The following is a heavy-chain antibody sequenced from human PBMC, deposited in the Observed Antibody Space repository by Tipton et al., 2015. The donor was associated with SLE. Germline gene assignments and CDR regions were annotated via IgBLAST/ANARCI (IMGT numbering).Heavy chain of an antibody. Sequence: GLVKPSQTLSLTCAISGDSVSSNSAAWNWIRQSPSRGLEWLGRTYYMSKWYNDYAVSVKSRIIINPDTSKNHFSLKLTSVTAADTAVYFCARDRDIVLEPVPIPPAFDIWGQGTTVTVSS. J-gene: IGHJ3*02. D-gene: IGHD2-8*02. CDR1: GDSVSSNSAA. CDR2: TYYMSKWYN. V-gene: IGHV6-1*01. CDR3: ARDRDIVLEPVPIPPAFDI.